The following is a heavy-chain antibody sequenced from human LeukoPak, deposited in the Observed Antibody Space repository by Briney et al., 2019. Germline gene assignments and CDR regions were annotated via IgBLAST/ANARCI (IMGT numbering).Heavy chain of an antibody. CDR2: IYHGGNT. D-gene: IGHD2-8*02. J-gene: IGHJ4*02. V-gene: IGHV4-4*02. CDR3: ARLISAGGFDY. CDR1: GGSISSSNW. Sequence: SETLSLTCAVSGGSISSSNWWSWVRQPPGKGLEWIAEIYHGGNTNFNPSLKSRVTISVDKSKNQFSLKLSSVTAADTAVYYCARLISAGGFDYWGQGTLVTVSS.